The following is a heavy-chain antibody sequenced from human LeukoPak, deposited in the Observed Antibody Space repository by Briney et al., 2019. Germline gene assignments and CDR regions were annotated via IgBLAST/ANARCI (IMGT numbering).Heavy chain of an antibody. CDR2: TRNKANSYTT. V-gene: IGHV3-72*01. CDR1: GFTFSDHY. Sequence: GGSLRLSCVASGFTFSDHYMDWVRQAPGKGLEWVGRTRNKANSYTTEYAASVKGRFTISRDDSKNSLYLQMNSLKTEDTAVYYCVGSGTPNEFDYWGQGTLVTVSS. D-gene: IGHD1-26*01. J-gene: IGHJ4*02. CDR3: VGSGTPNEFDY.